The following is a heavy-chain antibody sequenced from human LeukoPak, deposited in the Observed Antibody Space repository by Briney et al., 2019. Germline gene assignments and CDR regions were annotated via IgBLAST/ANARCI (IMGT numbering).Heavy chain of an antibody. D-gene: IGHD3-22*01. Sequence: GASVKVSCKASGYTFTSYGISWVRQAPGQGLEWMGWISAYNGNTNYAQKLQGRVTMTTDTPTSTAYMELRSLRSDDTAVYYCARDGYYDSSGYYYRTFDYWGQGTLVTVSS. J-gene: IGHJ4*02. V-gene: IGHV1-18*01. CDR1: GYTFTSYG. CDR3: ARDGYYDSSGYYYRTFDY. CDR2: ISAYNGNT.